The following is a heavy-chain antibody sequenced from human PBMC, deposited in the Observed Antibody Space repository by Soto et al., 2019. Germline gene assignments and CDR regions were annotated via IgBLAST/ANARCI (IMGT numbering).Heavy chain of an antibody. J-gene: IGHJ6*02. CDR3: ARVAAAMKHYGMDV. CDR1: GYTFTSYG. CDR2: ISAYNGNT. D-gene: IGHD6-25*01. Sequence: VASVKVSCKASGYTFTSYGISWVRQAPGQGLEWMGWISAYNGNTNYAQKLQGRVTMTTDTSTSTAYMELRSLRSDDTAVYYCARVAAAMKHYGMDVWGQGTTVTVSS. V-gene: IGHV1-18*04.